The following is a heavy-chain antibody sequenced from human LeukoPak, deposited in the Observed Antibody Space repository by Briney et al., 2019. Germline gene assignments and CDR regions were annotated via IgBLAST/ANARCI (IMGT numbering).Heavy chain of an antibody. CDR3: ARDRHEYYYDSSGYYY. D-gene: IGHD3-22*01. CDR2: ISSSSSTI. Sequence: PGGSLRLSCAASGFTFSSYSMNWVRQAPGKGLEWVSYISSSSSTIYYADSVKGRFTISRDNAKNSLYLQMNSLRAEDTAVYYCARDRHEYYYDSSGYYYWSQGTLVTVSS. V-gene: IGHV3-48*01. CDR1: GFTFSSYS. J-gene: IGHJ4*02.